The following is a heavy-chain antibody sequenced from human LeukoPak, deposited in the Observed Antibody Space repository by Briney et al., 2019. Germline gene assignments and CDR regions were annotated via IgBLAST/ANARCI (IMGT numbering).Heavy chain of an antibody. CDR1: GFTFSSYA. V-gene: IGHV3-23*01. CDR3: AKRQQQRSFFDY. Sequence: GGSLRLSCAASGFTFSSYAMSWVRQAPGKGPEWVSAISGSGGSTYYADSVKGRFTISRDNSKNTLYLQMNSLRAEDTAVYYCAKRQQQRSFFDYWGQGTLVTVSS. CDR2: ISGSGGST. D-gene: IGHD6-13*01. J-gene: IGHJ4*02.